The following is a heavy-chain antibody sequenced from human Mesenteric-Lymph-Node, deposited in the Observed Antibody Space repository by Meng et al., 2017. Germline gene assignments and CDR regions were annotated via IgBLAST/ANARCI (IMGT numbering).Heavy chain of an antibody. Sequence: ASVKVSCKASGYTFTGYYIHWVRQAPGQGLEWMGWINPNSGGTNYAQKFQGRVTMTRDTSISTAYMELSRLRSDDTAVYYCATGIAVAGTGYYFDYWGQGTLVTVSS. CDR2: INPNSGGT. V-gene: IGHV1-2*02. J-gene: IGHJ4*02. CDR3: ATGIAVAGTGYYFDY. D-gene: IGHD6-19*01. CDR1: GYTFTGYY.